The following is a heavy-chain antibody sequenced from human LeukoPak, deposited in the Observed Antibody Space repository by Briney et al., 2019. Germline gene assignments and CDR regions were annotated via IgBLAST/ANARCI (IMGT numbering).Heavy chain of an antibody. J-gene: IGHJ6*02. CDR1: GYTLTELS. D-gene: IGHD4-11*01. Sequence: APVKVSCKVSGYTLTELSMHWVRQAPGKGLEWMGGFDPEDGETIYAQKFQGRVTMTEDTSTDTAYMELSSLRSEDTAVYYCAACTTVADYYYGMDVWGQGTTVTVSS. CDR3: AACTTVADYYYGMDV. V-gene: IGHV1-24*01. CDR2: FDPEDGET.